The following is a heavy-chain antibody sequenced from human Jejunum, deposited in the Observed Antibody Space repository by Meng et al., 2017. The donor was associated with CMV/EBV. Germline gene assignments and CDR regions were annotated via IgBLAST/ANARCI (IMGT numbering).Heavy chain of an antibody. J-gene: IGHJ4*02. D-gene: IGHD2-15*01. V-gene: IGHV3-7*01. CDR2: IKEDGGQK. CDR3: VRDAGWFHFDY. CDR1: GFSFSTYW. Sequence: SSGFSFSTYWMTWVRQAPGKGLEWLANIKEDGGQKNYVDSLKGRFTISRDNAKNSLYLQMNTLRADDTAVYYCVRDAGWFHFDYWGQGTLVTVSS.